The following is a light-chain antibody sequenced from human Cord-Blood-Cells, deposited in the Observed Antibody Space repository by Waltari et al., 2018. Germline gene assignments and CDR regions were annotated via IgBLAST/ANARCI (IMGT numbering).Light chain of an antibody. CDR2: SNN. J-gene: IGLJ1*01. CDR1: SSNIGSNT. Sequence: QSVLTQPPSASGTPGQWVNSSCSGSSSNIGSNTVNWYQQLPGTAPKLLIYSNNQRPSGVPDRFSGSKSGTSASLAISGLQSEDEADYYCAAWDDSLNGLYVFGTGTKVTVL. V-gene: IGLV1-44*01. CDR3: AAWDDSLNGLYV.